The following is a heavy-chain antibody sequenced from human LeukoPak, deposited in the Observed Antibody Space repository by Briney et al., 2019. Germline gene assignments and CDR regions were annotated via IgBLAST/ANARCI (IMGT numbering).Heavy chain of an antibody. V-gene: IGHV4-34*01. D-gene: IGHD6-13*01. Sequence: SETLSLTCAVYGGSFSGYYWSWIRQPPGEGLEWIGEINHSGSTNYNPSLKSRVTISVDTSKNQFSLKLSSVTAADTAVYYCARGRSSSWYGGWFDPWGQGTLVTVSS. CDR2: INHSGST. CDR3: ARGRSSSWYGGWFDP. CDR1: GGSFSGYY. J-gene: IGHJ5*02.